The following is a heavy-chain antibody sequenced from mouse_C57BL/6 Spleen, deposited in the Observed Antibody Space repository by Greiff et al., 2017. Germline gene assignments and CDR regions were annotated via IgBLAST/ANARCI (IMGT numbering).Heavy chain of an antibody. CDR2: IYPGDGDT. J-gene: IGHJ2*01. CDR1: GYAFSSYW. D-gene: IGHD6-1*01. CDR3: ARGRGEGYFDY. Sequence: VQLQQSGAELVKPGASVKISCKASGYAFSSYWMNWAKQRPGKGLEWIGKIYPGDGDTNYNGKFKGKATLTADKSSSTAYMQLSSLTSEDSAVYFCARGRGEGYFDYWGQGTTLTVSS. V-gene: IGHV1-80*01.